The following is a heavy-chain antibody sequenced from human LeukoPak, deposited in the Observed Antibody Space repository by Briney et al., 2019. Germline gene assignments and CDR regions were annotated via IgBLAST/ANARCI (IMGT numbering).Heavy chain of an antibody. V-gene: IGHV3-49*04. Sequence: GGSLRLSCTASGFTFGDYAMSWVRQAPGKGLEWVGFIRSKAYGGTTEYAASVKGRFTISRDDSKSIAYLQMNSLKTEDTAVYYCTREAGPPYYYGMDVWVQGTTVTVSS. CDR3: TREAGPPYYYGMDV. CDR2: IRSKAYGGTT. CDR1: GFTFGDYA. J-gene: IGHJ6*02.